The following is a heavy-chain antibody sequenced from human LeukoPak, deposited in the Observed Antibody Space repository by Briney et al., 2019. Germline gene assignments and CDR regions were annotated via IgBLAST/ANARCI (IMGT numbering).Heavy chain of an antibody. CDR2: INPNSGGT. V-gene: IGHV1-2*06. CDR1: GYTFTGYY. CDR3: ARDPYCGGDCYLAS. J-gene: IGHJ5*02. D-gene: IGHD2-21*02. Sequence: ASVMVSCKASGYTFTGYYMHWVRQAPGQGLEWMGRINPNSGGTNYAQKFQGRVTMTRDTSISTAYMELSRLRSDDTAVYYCARDPYCGGDCYLASWGQGTLVTVSP.